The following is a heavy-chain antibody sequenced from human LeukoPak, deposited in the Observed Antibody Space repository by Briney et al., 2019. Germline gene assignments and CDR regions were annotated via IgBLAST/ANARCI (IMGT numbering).Heavy chain of an antibody. CDR2: VYYGGST. J-gene: IGHJ4*02. V-gene: IGHV4-39*07. CDR1: GGSISTTNYY. Sequence: PSETLSLTCTVSGGSISTTNYYWGWIRQSPGKGLEWFGCVYYGGSTYYNPSLKSRVTISVDTSQNQFSLQLTSVTAADTAVYYCARDHTAKASDYWGQGTLVTVSS. D-gene: IGHD5-18*01. CDR3: ARDHTAKASDY.